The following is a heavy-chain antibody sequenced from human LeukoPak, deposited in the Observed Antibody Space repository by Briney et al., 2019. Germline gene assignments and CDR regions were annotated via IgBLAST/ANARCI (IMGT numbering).Heavy chain of an antibody. CDR1: GFTVSSNY. Sequence: GGSLRLSCAASGFTVSSNYMSWVRQAPGKGLEWVSVIYSGGSTYYADSVKGRFTISRDNSKNTLYLQMNSLRAEDTAVYYCARDCSSTSCYAGLVDYWGQGTLVTVSS. J-gene: IGHJ4*02. CDR2: IYSGGST. CDR3: ARDCSSTSCYAGLVDY. V-gene: IGHV3-53*05. D-gene: IGHD2-2*01.